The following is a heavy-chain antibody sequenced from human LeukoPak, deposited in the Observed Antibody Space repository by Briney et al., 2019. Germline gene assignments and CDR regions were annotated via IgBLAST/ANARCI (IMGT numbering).Heavy chain of an antibody. J-gene: IGHJ6*04. CDR2: IWYDVSNK. V-gene: IGHV3-33*01. D-gene: IGHD2-2*01. Sequence: GGSLRLSYAASGFTFSSYGMHWVRQAPGKGLEWVAVIWYDVSNKYYADSVKGRFTISRDNSKNTLYLQMNSLRAEDTAVYYCARTYCTSTSCPYYYYGMDVWGKGTTVTVSS. CDR1: GFTFSSYG. CDR3: ARTYCTSTSCPYYYYGMDV.